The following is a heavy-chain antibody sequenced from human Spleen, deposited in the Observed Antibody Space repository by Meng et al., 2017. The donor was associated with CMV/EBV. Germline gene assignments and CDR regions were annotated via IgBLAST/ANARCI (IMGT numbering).Heavy chain of an antibody. CDR2: ISHTSDYI. Sequence: GGSLRLSCAASGFTFSSYTMNWVRQAPGKGLEWVSSISHTSDYIYYADSVKGRFTISSDNAQSSLYLQMNSLRAEDTAVYYCARLGLAVAGSPGMDVWGQGTAVTVSS. CDR3: ARLGLAVAGSPGMDV. D-gene: IGHD6-13*01. V-gene: IGHV3-21*01. J-gene: IGHJ6*02. CDR1: GFTFSSYT.